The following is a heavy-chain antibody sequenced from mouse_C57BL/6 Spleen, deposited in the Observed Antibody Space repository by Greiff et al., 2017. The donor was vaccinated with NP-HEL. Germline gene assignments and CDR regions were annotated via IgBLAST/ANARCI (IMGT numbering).Heavy chain of an antibody. CDR3: ARAGITTGVRYFDV. J-gene: IGHJ1*03. CDR1: GYTFTGYW. Sequence: QVQLQQSGAELMKPGASVKLSCKATGYTFTGYWIEWVKQRPGHGLEWIGEILPGSGSTNYNEKFKGKATFTADTSSNTAYMALSSLTNEDSAIQYGARAGITTGVRYFDVWGTGTTVTVSS. V-gene: IGHV1-9*01. D-gene: IGHD1-1*01. CDR2: ILPGSGST.